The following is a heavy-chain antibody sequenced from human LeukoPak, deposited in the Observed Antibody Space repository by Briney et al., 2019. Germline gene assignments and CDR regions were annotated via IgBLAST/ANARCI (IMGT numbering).Heavy chain of an antibody. CDR1: GYTFTNFG. Sequence: ASVKVSFTSSGYTFTNFGVSWVRQAPGQGLERMGWISPYNGNTYSAQKFQGRVTMTTDTPTNTAYMDLRSLRSDDTAMYYCARDAILSYYSDGSAYHGFDFWGQGTLVTVSS. D-gene: IGHD3-22*01. CDR2: ISPYNGNT. V-gene: IGHV1-18*01. J-gene: IGHJ4*02. CDR3: ARDAILSYYSDGSAYHGFDF.